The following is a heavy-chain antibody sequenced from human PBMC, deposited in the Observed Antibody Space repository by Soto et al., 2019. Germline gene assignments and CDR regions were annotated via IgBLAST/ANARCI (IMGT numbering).Heavy chain of an antibody. CDR3: ARNPRWIQSEVCWSGYYTAYGMDV. CDR2: MNPNSGNT. D-gene: IGHD3-3*01. J-gene: IGHJ6*02. V-gene: IGHV1-8*01. Sequence: ASVKVSCKASGYTFSSYDSKWVRQATGQGLEWMGWMNPNSGNTGYAQKFQGRVTMTRNTSISTAYMELSSLRSEDTAVYYCARNPRWIQSEVCWSGYYTAYGMDVWGRGTTVTVSS. CDR1: GYTFSSYD.